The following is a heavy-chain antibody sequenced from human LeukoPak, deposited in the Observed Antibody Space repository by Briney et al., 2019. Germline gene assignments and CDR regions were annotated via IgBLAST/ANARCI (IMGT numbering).Heavy chain of an antibody. V-gene: IGHV3-23*01. Sequence: PGQSLRLSCAASGFTFKNYAMSWVRLTPGKGLEWVSAISGSDSGTYYADSVKGRFTISRDNAKNTLYLQMNSLRAEDTAVYYCARYCSSTSCYLYAFDIWGQGTMVTVSS. CDR3: ARYCSSTSCYLYAFDI. CDR1: GFTFKNYA. D-gene: IGHD2-2*01. CDR2: ISGSDSGT. J-gene: IGHJ3*02.